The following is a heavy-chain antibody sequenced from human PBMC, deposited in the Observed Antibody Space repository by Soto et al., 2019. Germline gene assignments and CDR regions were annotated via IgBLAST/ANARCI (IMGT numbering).Heavy chain of an antibody. Sequence: SETLSLTCTVSGGSISSSCYYWGRLRPPKGKGLVGLGSTCYSGSTYYNPSLKIRVTVSVDTTKNPFSLKLSTATAADTDVYSCSGKGYYAIRGYYYCIDLWGQGTLVTVSS. CDR2: TCYSGST. CDR3: SGKGYYAIRGYYYCIDL. J-gene: IGHJ5*02. D-gene: IGHD3-22*01. V-gene: IGHV4-39*01. CDR1: GGSISSSCYY.